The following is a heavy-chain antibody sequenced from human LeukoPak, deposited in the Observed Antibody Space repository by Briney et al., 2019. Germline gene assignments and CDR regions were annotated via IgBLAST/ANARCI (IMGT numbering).Heavy chain of an antibody. D-gene: IGHD2-2*01. Sequence: GGSLRLSCAASGFTFSSYLMSWVRQAPGKGLEWVANIKQDGSEKYYVDSVKGRFTISRDNARNSLYLQMNSLRAEDTAVYYCAKDRHAPGRYCSSTICFPFDPWGQGTLVTVSS. V-gene: IGHV3-7*03. CDR1: GFTFSSYL. CDR2: IKQDGSEK. J-gene: IGHJ5*02. CDR3: AKDRHAPGRYCSSTICFPFDP.